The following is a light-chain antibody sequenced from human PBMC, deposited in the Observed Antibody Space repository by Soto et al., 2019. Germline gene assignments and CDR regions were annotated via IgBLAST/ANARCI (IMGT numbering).Light chain of an antibody. CDR1: QTVSSTY. CDR2: GAS. J-gene: IGKJ2*01. V-gene: IGKV3-20*01. CDR3: REYGSSPPMYT. Sequence: DIVLTQSPGTLSLSPGERATLSCRASQTVSSTYLGWYQQKPGQAPRLLIYGASSRATGIPDRFSGSGSGTDFTLTINRLEPEDFAEYYCREYGSSPPMYTFGQGTKLEIK.